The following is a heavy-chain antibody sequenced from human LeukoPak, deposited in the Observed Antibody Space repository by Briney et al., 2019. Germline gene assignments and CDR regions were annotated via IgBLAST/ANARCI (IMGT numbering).Heavy chain of an antibody. D-gene: IGHD3-10*01. V-gene: IGHV3-64*01. CDR1: GFTFSNFD. Sequence: GGSLRLSCAAYGFTFSNFDMHWVRQAPGKGLEYVSAITNNGGSTYYANSVKGRFTISRDNSKNTLYLQMGSLRAADMAVYYCARGYSGPDYWGQGTLVTVSS. CDR3: ARGYSGPDY. J-gene: IGHJ4*02. CDR2: ITNNGGST.